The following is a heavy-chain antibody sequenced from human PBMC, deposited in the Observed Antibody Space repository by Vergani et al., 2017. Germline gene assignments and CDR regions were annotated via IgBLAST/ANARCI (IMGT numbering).Heavy chain of an antibody. CDR3: AKDRVGATIFPMRFYY. V-gene: IGHV3-21*04. Sequence: EVQLVESGGGLVKPGGSLRLSCAASGFTFSSYSMNWVRQAPGKGLEWVSSISSSSSYIYYADSVKGRFTISRDNAKNSLYLQMNSLRAEDTAVYYCAKDRVGATIFPMRFYYWGQGTLVTVSS. D-gene: IGHD1-26*01. J-gene: IGHJ4*02. CDR2: ISSSSSYI. CDR1: GFTFSSYS.